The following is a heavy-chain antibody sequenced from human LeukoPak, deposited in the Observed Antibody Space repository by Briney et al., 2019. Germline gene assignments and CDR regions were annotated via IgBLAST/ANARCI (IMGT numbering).Heavy chain of an antibody. CDR2: IIPIFGTA. J-gene: IGHJ4*02. D-gene: IGHD5-24*01. Sequence: SVKVSCKASGGTFSSYAISWVRQAPGQGLEWMGRIIPIFGTANYAQKFQGRVTITTDESTSTAYMELSSLRSEDTAVYYCARWGRWLHRRFDYWGQGTLVTVSS. CDR3: ARWGRWLHRRFDY. V-gene: IGHV1-69*05. CDR1: GGTFSSYA.